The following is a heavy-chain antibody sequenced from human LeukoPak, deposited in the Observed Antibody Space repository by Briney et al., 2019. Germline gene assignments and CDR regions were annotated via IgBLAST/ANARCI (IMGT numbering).Heavy chain of an antibody. D-gene: IGHD4-23*01. J-gene: IGHJ4*02. V-gene: IGHV3-15*01. Sequence: GGSLRLSCAASGFTFSNAWMSWVRQAPGKGLEWVGRIKNKADAGTAEYAAPVKGRFTISRDDSKNTLYLQMNSLKTEDTAVYYCTTDYGGNFDYWGQGTLVTVSS. CDR1: GFTFSNAW. CDR2: IKNKADAGTA. CDR3: TTDYGGNFDY.